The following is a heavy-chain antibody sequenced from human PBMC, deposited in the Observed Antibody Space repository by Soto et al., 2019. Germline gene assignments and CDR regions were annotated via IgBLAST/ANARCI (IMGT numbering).Heavy chain of an antibody. CDR3: ARDPPSDKLRPDFGMDV. J-gene: IGHJ6*02. CDR1: GFTFSTSA. Sequence: GGSLRLSCAASGFTFSTSALSWVRQAPGKGLDWVSLISASGGSTDYAGSVKGRFTTSRDNFKNTLYLQMNSLRAEDTAVYYCARDPPSDKLRPDFGMDVWGQGTTVTVSS. D-gene: IGHD2-15*01. CDR2: ISASGGST. V-gene: IGHV3-23*01.